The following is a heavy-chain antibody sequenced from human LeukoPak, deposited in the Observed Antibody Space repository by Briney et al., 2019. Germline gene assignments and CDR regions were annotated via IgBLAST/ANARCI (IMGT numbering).Heavy chain of an antibody. CDR1: GGSISSTNW. J-gene: IGHJ4*02. Sequence: SGTLSLTCADPGGSISSTNWWGWVRQLPGKGLEGIGEIYHSGSTNYNPSLKSRVTISVDKSKNQFSLKLSSVTAADTAVYYCARAGAAAGPFDYWGQGTLVTVSS. D-gene: IGHD6-13*01. CDR2: IYHSGST. V-gene: IGHV4-4*02. CDR3: ARAGAAAGPFDY.